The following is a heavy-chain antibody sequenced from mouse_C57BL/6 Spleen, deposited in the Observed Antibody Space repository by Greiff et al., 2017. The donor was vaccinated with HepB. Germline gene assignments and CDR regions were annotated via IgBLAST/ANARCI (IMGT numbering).Heavy chain of an antibody. CDR1: GYTFTSYW. J-gene: IGHJ2*01. D-gene: IGHD1-1*01. V-gene: IGHV1-50*01. Sequence: VQLQQPGAELVKPGASVKLSCKASGYTFTSYWMQWVKQRPGQGLEWIGEIDPSDSYTNYNQKFKGKATLTVDTSSSTAYMQLSSLTSEDSAVYYCARRGGSSSYWGQGTTLTVSS. CDR3: ARRGGSSSY. CDR2: IDPSDSYT.